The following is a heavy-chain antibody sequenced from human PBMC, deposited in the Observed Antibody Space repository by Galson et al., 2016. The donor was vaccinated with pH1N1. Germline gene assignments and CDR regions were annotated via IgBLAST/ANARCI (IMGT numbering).Heavy chain of an antibody. J-gene: IGHJ4*02. CDR2: ISWNSGSI. CDR1: GFTFDDYG. V-gene: IGHV3-9*01. Sequence: SLRLSCAASGFTFDDYGMHWVRQAPGKGLEWVSGISWNSGSIGYADSVKGRFTISRDNAKNSLYLQINSLRAEDTALYYCAKVEGFWSGYYTDWGQGTLVTVSS. CDR3: AKVEGFWSGYYTD. D-gene: IGHD3-3*01.